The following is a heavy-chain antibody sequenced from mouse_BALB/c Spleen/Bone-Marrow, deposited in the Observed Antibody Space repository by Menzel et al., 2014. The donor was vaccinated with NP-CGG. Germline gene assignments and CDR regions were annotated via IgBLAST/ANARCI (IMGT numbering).Heavy chain of an antibody. CDR1: GFTFTDYY. CDR2: IRNKANGYTT. V-gene: IGHV7-3*02. Sequence: EVQLRQSGGGLVQPGGSLRLSCATSGFTFTDYYMNWVRQPPGKALEWLGFIRNKANGYTTEYSASVKGRFTISRDNSQNILYLQMNTLRAEDSATYYCARDKGRVFFDYWGQGTTLTVSS. CDR3: ARDKGRVFFDY. J-gene: IGHJ2*01.